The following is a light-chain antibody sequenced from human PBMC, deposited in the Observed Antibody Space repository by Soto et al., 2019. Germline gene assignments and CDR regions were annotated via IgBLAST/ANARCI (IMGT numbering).Light chain of an antibody. V-gene: IGLV1-44*01. CDR1: DSNIGSNT. CDR2: TNN. J-gene: IGLJ1*01. CDR3: ATWDERLNGYV. Sequence: QSALTQPPSASGTPGQRVTIPCSGGDSNIGSNTVNWYQHFPGTAPKLLIHTNNRRPSGVPDRFSGSKSGTSASLAISGLQSEDEADYYCATWDERLNGYVFGTGTKVTVL.